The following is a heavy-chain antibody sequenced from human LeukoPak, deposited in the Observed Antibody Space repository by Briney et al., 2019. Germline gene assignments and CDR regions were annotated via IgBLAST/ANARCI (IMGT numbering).Heavy chain of an antibody. CDR1: GASISNYY. D-gene: IGHD1-26*01. CDR2: IYSRGST. Sequence: PSETLSLTCTVSGASISNYYWSWIRQPPGKGLEWIGYIYSRGSTNYNPSLKSRVTISIDTSKNQLSLRLNSVTAADTAVYYCARHPNRGSFPFDYWGQGTPVTVSS. V-gene: IGHV4-4*09. CDR3: ARHPNRGSFPFDY. J-gene: IGHJ4*02.